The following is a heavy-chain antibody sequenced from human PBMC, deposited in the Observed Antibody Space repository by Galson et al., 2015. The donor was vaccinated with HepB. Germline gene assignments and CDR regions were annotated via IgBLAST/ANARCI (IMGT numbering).Heavy chain of an antibody. CDR2: IYPGDSDT. CDR3: ARTPRALYDSSGYYGDAFDI. Sequence: QSGAEVKKPGESLKISCKGSGYSFTSYWIGWVRQMPGKGLEWMGIIYPGDSDTRYSPSFQGQVTISADKSISTAYLQWSSLKASDTAMYYCARTPRALYDSSGYYGDAFDIWGQGTMVTVSS. J-gene: IGHJ3*02. CDR1: GYSFTSYW. D-gene: IGHD3-22*01. V-gene: IGHV5-51*01.